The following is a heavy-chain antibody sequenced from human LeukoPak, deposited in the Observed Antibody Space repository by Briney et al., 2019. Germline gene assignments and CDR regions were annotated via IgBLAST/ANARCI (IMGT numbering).Heavy chain of an antibody. J-gene: IGHJ6*02. V-gene: IGHV3-23*01. CDR1: EFTFNTYA. CDR3: AKSATVTYYYAMDV. CDR2: ISGDGGIT. D-gene: IGHD4-11*01. Sequence: GGSLRLSCAASEFTFNTYAVSWVRQAPGKGLEWVSAISGDGGITYYADSVRGRFTISRDNSKSTLYLQMNSLRAEDTAVYYCAKSATVTYYYAMDVWGQGTTVTVSS.